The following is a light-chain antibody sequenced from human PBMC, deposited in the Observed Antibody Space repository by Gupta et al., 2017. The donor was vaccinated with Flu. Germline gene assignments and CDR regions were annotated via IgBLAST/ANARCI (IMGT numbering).Light chain of an antibody. CDR3: SSYTSGSTLVGA. CDR1: TSDVGGYNS. CDR2: EVS. J-gene: IGLJ2*01. Sequence: TIAATGTTSDVGGYNSVSWYQQRPGTAPKLMMYEVSNRPSGISNRFSGSKSGNTDSPTISGLQAEDEAEYYGSSYTSGSTLVGAFGGGTKLTVL. V-gene: IGLV2-14*01.